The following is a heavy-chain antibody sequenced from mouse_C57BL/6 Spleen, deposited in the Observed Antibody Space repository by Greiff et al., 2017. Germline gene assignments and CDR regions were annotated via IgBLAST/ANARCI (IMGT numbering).Heavy chain of an antibody. J-gene: IGHJ4*01. CDR1: GYSITSGYD. D-gene: IGHD1-1*01. CDR2: ISYSGST. CDR3: ARYGRMGAMDY. V-gene: IGHV3-1*01. Sequence: VQLQESGPGMVKPSQSLSLTCTVTGYSITSGYDWHWIRHFPGNKLEWMGYISYSGSTNYNPSLKSRISITHDTSKNHFFLKLNSVTTEDTATDYCARYGRMGAMDYWGQGTSVTVSS.